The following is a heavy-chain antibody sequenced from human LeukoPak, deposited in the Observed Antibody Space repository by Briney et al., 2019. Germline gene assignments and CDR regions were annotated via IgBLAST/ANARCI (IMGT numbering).Heavy chain of an antibody. J-gene: IGHJ6*03. V-gene: IGHV4-59*01. Sequence: SETLSLTCTVSGGSISSYYWSWIRQPPGRGLEWIGYIHYSGSNTYNPSLKSRVTMSVDTSNNQASLKLSSVTAADTAVYYCARWYCSSNTCYHMDVWGKGTTVTVSS. CDR1: GGSISSYY. D-gene: IGHD2-2*01. CDR3: ARWYCSSNTCYHMDV. CDR2: IHYSGSN.